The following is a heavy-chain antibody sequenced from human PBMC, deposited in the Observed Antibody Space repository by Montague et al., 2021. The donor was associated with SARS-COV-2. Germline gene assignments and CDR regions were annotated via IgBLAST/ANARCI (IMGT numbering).Heavy chain of an antibody. Sequence: SETLSLTCTVSGGSITDYSWTWIRQPPGKALEWIGYVFKSGGTSYNPSLKSRVTMSVDTSKSHFSLRLTSVTAADTAVYYCARRASSFDNWFDLWGQGAQVPVSS. CDR1: GGSITDYS. J-gene: IGHJ5*02. D-gene: IGHD3-10*01. CDR2: VFKSGGT. CDR3: ARRASSFDNWFDL. V-gene: IGHV4-59*08.